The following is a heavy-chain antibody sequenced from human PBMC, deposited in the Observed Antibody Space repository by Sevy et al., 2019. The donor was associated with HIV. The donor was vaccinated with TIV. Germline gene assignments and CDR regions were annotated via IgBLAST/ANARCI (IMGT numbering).Heavy chain of an antibody. V-gene: IGHV4-59*01. CDR2: IYSTGST. CDR3: ARDRVQAAGHFDY. CDR1: GGSISRSY. Sequence: SETLSLTCTVSGGSISRSYWSWIRQPPGKGLEWIADIYSTGSTNYNPSLKSRVIMSIDTSKNQFSLKLTSVTAADTATYYWARDRVQAAGHFDYWGQGTLVTVSS. J-gene: IGHJ4*02. D-gene: IGHD6-13*01.